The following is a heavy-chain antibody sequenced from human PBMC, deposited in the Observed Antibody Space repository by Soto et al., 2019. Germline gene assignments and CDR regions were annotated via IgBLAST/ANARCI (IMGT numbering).Heavy chain of an antibody. Sequence: GGSLRLSCAASGFTFSSYAMSWVRQAPGKGLGWVSAISGSGGSTYYADSVKGRFTISRDNSKNTLYLQMNSLRAEDTAVYYCATAPQSRWYPNWFDPWGQGTLVTVSS. V-gene: IGHV3-23*01. CDR1: GFTFSSYA. J-gene: IGHJ5*02. CDR2: ISGSGGST. D-gene: IGHD6-19*01. CDR3: ATAPQSRWYPNWFDP.